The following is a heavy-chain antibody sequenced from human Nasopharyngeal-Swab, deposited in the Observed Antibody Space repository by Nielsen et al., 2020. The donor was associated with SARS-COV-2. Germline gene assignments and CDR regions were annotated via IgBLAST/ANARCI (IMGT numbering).Heavy chain of an antibody. J-gene: IGHJ4*02. Sequence: SETLSLTCTVPGGSISSHYWSWIRQSPGKGLEGIGYFYYSGITNYNPSLKSRVTILIDTSTNQFSLKLNSVTAADTAVYYWAREAVGALVDSWGPGPLVTVSS. D-gene: IGHD1-26*01. CDR2: FYYSGIT. CDR1: GGSISSHY. V-gene: IGHV4-59*11. CDR3: AREAVGALVDS.